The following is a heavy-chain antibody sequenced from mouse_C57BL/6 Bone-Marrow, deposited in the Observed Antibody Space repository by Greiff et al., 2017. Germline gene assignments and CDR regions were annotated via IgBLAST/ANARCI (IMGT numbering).Heavy chain of an antibody. J-gene: IGHJ4*01. D-gene: IGHD6-1*01. Sequence: EVKLQESGPVLVKPGASVKMSCKASGYTFTDYYMNWVKQSHGKSLEWIGVINPYNGGTSYNQKFKGQATLTVDKSTSTAYLGLNSLTSEDSAVYYCARYVPVLCYAMDYWGQGTSVTVSS. CDR2: INPYNGGT. CDR1: GYTFTDYY. V-gene: IGHV1-19*01. CDR3: ARYVPVLCYAMDY.